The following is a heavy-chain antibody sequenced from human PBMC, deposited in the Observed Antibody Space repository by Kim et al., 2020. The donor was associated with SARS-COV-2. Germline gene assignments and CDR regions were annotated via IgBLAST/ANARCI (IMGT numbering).Heavy chain of an antibody. CDR3: ARHSRIVVVPAAILA. J-gene: IGHJ4*02. V-gene: IGHV4-39*01. CDR2: IYYSGST. CDR1: GGSISSSSYY. D-gene: IGHD2-2*01. Sequence: SETLSLTCTVSGGSISSSSYYWGWIRQPPGKGLEWIRSIYYSGSTYYNPSLKSRVTISVDTSKNQFSLKLISVTAADKAVYYCARHSRIVVVPAAILAWGQGTLVTVSS.